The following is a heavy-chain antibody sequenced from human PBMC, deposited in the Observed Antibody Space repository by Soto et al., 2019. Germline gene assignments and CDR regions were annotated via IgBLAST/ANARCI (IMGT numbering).Heavy chain of an antibody. D-gene: IGHD6-25*01. Sequence: SETMSLTCSVSGGYISSYDLSWIRQPPGKGLEWIGYIYYSGSTNYNPSLKSRVTISVDTSKNQFSLKLSSVTAADTAVYYCARHAYSSGGGFDPWGQGTLVTVSS. V-gene: IGHV4-59*08. CDR3: ARHAYSSGGGFDP. J-gene: IGHJ5*02. CDR1: GGYISSYD. CDR2: IYYSGST.